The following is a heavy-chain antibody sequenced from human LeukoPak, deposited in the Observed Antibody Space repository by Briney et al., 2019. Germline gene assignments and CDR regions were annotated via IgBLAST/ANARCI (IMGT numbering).Heavy chain of an antibody. CDR3: ARDSSSWYYAFDI. D-gene: IGHD6-13*01. CDR2: IYTSGST. J-gene: IGHJ3*02. CDR1: GGSISSSSYY. V-gene: IGHV4-61*02. Sequence: SETLSLTCTVSGGSISSSSYYWGWIRQPAGKGLEWIGRIYTSGSTNYNPSLKSRVTMSVDTSKNQFSLKLSSVTAADTAVYYCARDSSSWYYAFDIWGQGTMVTVSS.